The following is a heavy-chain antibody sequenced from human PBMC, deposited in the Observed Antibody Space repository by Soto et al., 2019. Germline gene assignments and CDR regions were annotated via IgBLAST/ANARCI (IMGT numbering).Heavy chain of an antibody. V-gene: IGHV4-59*01. CDR2: IYYTGST. D-gene: IGHD6-19*01. CDR1: GGSISNYY. CDR3: SRGRHWLDY. Sequence: QVQLQESGPGLVKPSETLSLTCTVSGGSISNYYWSWSRQPPGKGLEWIGYIYYTGSTNYNPSLKRQVNISVDTSENQFAMRLSSVTAADTAIYYCSRGRHWLDYWGQGTLVTVSS. J-gene: IGHJ4*02.